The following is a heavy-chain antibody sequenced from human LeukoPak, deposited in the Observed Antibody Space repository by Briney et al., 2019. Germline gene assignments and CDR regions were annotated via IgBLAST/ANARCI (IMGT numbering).Heavy chain of an antibody. V-gene: IGHV3-53*01. CDR1: GFTVSTNY. D-gene: IGHD3-3*02. CDR2: IYSGSST. Sequence: GGSLRLSCAASGFTVSTNYMNWVRQAPGKGLEWVSIIYSGSSTYYADSVEGRFIVSRDSSKNTLSLQMNDLRAEDTAVYYCARVGDHFHWYLDLWGRGTLVTVSS. J-gene: IGHJ2*01. CDR3: ARVGDHFHWYLDL.